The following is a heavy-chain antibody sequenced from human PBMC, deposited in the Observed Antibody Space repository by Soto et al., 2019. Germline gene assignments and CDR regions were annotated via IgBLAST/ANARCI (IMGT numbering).Heavy chain of an antibody. Sequence: QVTLKESGPVLVKPTEILTLTCTVSGFSLSNARMSVSWIRQPPGKALEWLAHIFSNDEKSYSTSLKSRLTISKDTSKSQVVLTMTNMDPVDTATYYCARIRWVRRYCSGGSCYWLDYWVQGTLVTVSS. CDR3: ARIRWVRRYCSGGSCYWLDY. CDR2: IFSNDEK. V-gene: IGHV2-26*01. D-gene: IGHD2-15*01. J-gene: IGHJ4*02. CDR1: GFSLSNARMS.